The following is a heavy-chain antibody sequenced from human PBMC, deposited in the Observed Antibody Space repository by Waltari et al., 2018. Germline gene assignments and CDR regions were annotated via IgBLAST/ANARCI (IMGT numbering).Heavy chain of an antibody. V-gene: IGHV3-74*01. J-gene: IGHJ3*01. D-gene: IGHD3-10*01. Sequence: EVQLVESGGGLVHTGGSRRLYCEASGYTFSTFWMHWVRHLPGKGLVWVSHIKPDGTSTDYGDSVEGRFTISRDNAKNTLYLQMNSLRAEDTAIYYCVRDLYGRDDVWGQGTMVTVSS. CDR3: VRDLYGRDDV. CDR2: IKPDGTST. CDR1: GYTFSTFW.